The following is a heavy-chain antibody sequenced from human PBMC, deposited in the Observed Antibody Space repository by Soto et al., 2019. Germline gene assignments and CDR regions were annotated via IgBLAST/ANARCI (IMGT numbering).Heavy chain of an antibody. J-gene: IGHJ6*02. V-gene: IGHV3-15*01. CDR1: GFTFSHAW. D-gene: IGHD6-25*01. CDR2: IKSESDSGAA. Sequence: EAQLVESGGGLVKPGGSLRLSCAASGFTFSHAWMSWVRQAPGKGLEWVGRIKSESDSGAADTAAPVKGRLTISRDDSKNTLYLHMNSVKTEETGVYYCTTPRPGVTTAGRDPFYYYGMDVWGQGTTVTVSS. CDR3: TTPRPGVTTAGRDPFYYYGMDV.